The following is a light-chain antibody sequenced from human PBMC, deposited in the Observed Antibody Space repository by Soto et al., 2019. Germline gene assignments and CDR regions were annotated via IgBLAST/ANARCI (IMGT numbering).Light chain of an antibody. V-gene: IGKV3-11*01. CDR2: GAF. CDR1: PSVTNY. J-gene: IGKJ5*01. CDR3: QQRNIWPPVT. Sequence: EIVLTQSPATLSLSPGERATLSCRASPSVTNYLAWYQQKPGQPPRLLIYGAFNRAAGIPARFSGSGSGTDFTLTISSLEPEDSAVHYCQQRNIWPPVTFGQGTRLEIK.